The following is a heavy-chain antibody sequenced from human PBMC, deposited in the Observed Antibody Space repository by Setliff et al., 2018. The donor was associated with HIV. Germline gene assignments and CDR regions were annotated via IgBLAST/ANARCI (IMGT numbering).Heavy chain of an antibody. CDR3: AGDMARAYGLDV. J-gene: IGHJ6*02. Sequence: GGSLRLSCAASGFSLSDYYMNWIRQAPGKGLEWISQISRYGNNMYYADSVKGRFTISRDDAKNSLFLQMNSLTVEDTAVYYCAGDMARAYGLDVWGHGTTVTVSS. CDR2: ISRYGNNM. D-gene: IGHD3-10*01. V-gene: IGHV3-11*04. CDR1: GFSLSDYY.